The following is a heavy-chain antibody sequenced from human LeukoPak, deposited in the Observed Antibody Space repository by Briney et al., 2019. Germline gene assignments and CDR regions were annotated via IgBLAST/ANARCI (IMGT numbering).Heavy chain of an antibody. CDR1: ALTSVRYR. CDR3: ARSECTMTTWSMDY. J-gene: IGHJ4*02. Sequence: GGSLRLSCAAFALTSVRYRMAWVRQAPGKGLEWVANIKQDGSERYYVDSVDGRFTISRDNAKNSLFLQMNSLRDDDTAVYYCARSECTMTTWSMDYWGQGALVMVSS. CDR2: IKQDGSER. V-gene: IGHV3-7*01. D-gene: IGHD4-17*01.